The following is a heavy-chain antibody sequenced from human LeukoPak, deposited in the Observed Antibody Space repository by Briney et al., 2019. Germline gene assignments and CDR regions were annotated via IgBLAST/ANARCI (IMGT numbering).Heavy chain of an antibody. D-gene: IGHD3-16*02. CDR1: GGTFTNHP. Sequence: GASVKVSCKASGGTFTNHPFSWMRQAPGHGPEWLGVIIPIYSTTTYAENFQGRVTITADESTSTVYMELSSLRSEDSAVYFCARVRELTLYEALDQWGQGTLVTVSS. CDR2: IIPIYSTT. CDR3: ARVRELTLYEALDQ. J-gene: IGHJ3*01. V-gene: IGHV1-69*01.